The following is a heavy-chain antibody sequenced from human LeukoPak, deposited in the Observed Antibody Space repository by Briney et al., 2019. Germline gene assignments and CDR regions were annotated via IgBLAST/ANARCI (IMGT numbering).Heavy chain of an antibody. Sequence: VASVKVSCKASGYTFTSYDINWVRQATGQGLEWMGWMNPNSGNTGYAQKFQGRVTMTRNTSISTAYMELSSLRSEDTAVYYCARVSRIVVVTAIDYYLDYWGQGTLVTVSS. CDR1: GYTFTSYD. CDR3: ARVSRIVVVTAIDYYLDY. CDR2: MNPNSGNT. D-gene: IGHD2-21*02. J-gene: IGHJ4*02. V-gene: IGHV1-8*01.